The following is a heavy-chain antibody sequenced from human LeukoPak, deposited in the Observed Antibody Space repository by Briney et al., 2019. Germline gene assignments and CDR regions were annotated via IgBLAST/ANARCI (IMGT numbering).Heavy chain of an antibody. CDR1: GGSFSGYY. D-gene: IGHD6-19*01. V-gene: IGHV4-34*01. CDR2: INHSGST. J-gene: IGHJ6*03. CDR3: ARQRWLYYMDV. Sequence: SETLSLTCAVSGGSFSGYYWSWIRQPPGKGLEWIGEINHSGSTYYNPSLKSRVTISVDTSKNQFSLKLSSVTAADTAVYYCARQRWLYYMDVWGKGTTVTISS.